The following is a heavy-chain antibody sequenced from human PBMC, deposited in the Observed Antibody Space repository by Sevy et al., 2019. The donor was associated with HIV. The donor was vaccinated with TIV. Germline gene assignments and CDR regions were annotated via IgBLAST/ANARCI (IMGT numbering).Heavy chain of an antibody. V-gene: IGHV3-21*01. CDR3: ASDKLGELSLWRDY. CDR1: GFTFSSYS. D-gene: IGHD3-16*02. CDR2: ISSSSSYI. J-gene: IGHJ4*02. Sequence: GGSLRLSCAASGFTFSSYSMNWVRQAPGKGLEWVSSISSSSSYIYYADSVKGRFTISRDNAKNSLYLQMNSLRAEDTAVYYCASDKLGELSLWRDYWGPGTLVTVSS.